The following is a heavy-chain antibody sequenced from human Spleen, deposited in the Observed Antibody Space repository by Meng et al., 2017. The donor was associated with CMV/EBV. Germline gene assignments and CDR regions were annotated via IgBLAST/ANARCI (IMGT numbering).Heavy chain of an antibody. CDR1: GGTFSSYT. CDR3: ARVLGHRDTLYYYYYGMDV. Sequence: SVKVSCKASGGTFSSYTFSWVRQAPGQGLEWMGRIVPILGMTNYAQRFQGRVTITADKSTSTAYMELSRLRSDDTAVYYCARVLGHRDTLYYYYYGMDVWGQGTTVTVSS. CDR2: IVPILGMT. J-gene: IGHJ6*02. V-gene: IGHV1-69*02.